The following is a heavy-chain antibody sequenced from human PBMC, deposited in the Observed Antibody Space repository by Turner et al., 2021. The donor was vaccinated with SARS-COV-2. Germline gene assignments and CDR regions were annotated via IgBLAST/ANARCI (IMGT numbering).Heavy chain of an antibody. CDR3: VKDQVSANMKTFEY. D-gene: IGHD2-8*01. CDR1: GFNFGKSA. J-gene: IGHJ4*02. V-gene: IGHV3-9*01. CDR2: INWSSGTI. Sequence: DVQLVESGGGLVQLGRSLRLTCAASGFNFGKSAMHWVRQGPGKGLEWVAGINWSSGTIHYADSVEGRFSISRDNAKNSVYLQMSSLRVEDTAVYYCVKDQVSANMKTFEYWGQGTLVTVSS.